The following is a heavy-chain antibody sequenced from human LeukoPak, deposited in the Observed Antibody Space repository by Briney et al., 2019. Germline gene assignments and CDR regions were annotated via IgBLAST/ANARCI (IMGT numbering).Heavy chain of an antibody. CDR1: GLTFSSYG. CDR3: AKEGEQFVYYNYYMDV. V-gene: IGHV3-30*18. CDR2: ISYDGSNK. D-gene: IGHD6-6*01. J-gene: IGHJ6*03. Sequence: PGRSLRLSCSASGLTFSSYGMHWVRQAPGKGLEWVAVISYDGSNKYYADSVKGRFSISRDNSKSTLYLQMNSLRAEDTAVYYCAKEGEQFVYYNYYMDVWGKGTTVTVSS.